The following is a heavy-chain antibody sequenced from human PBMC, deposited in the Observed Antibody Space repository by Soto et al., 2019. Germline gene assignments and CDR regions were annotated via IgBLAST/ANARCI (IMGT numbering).Heavy chain of an antibody. CDR1: GGSISSGDYY. CDR3: ARVVPAAPGVDY. V-gene: IGHV4-30-4*01. Sequence: SETLSLTCTVSGGSISSGDYYWSWIRQPPGKGLEWIGYIYYSGSTYYNPSLKSRVTISVDTSKNQFSLKLSSVTAADTAVYYCARVVPAAPGVDYWGQGTLVTVSS. J-gene: IGHJ4*02. D-gene: IGHD2-2*01. CDR2: IYYSGST.